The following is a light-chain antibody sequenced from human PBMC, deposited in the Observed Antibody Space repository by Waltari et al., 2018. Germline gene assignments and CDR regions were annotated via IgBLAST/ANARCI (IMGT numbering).Light chain of an antibody. Sequence: QSALTQPPSASGSLGQSVAISCTGTNSDVGGYNYVSWYQQHPGKAPRLMVHEVSKRPAGVPVRCPGSKPGNTASLTVSGLQAEAEADYYCSSYTGSNSFVFGTGTKVTVL. V-gene: IGLV2-8*01. CDR3: SSYTGSNSFV. CDR1: NSDVGGYNY. CDR2: EVS. J-gene: IGLJ1*01.